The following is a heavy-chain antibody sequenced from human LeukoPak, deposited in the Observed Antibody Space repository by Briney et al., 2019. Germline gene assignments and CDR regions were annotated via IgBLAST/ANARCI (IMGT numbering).Heavy chain of an antibody. CDR3: AKDVGKWESLHFSDY. D-gene: IGHD1-26*01. V-gene: IGHV3-23*01. J-gene: IGHJ4*02. CDR1: GFTLSTNA. CDR2: ISGSGAST. Sequence: GGSLRLSCLTSGFTLSTNAMSWVRQAPGKGLEWISGISGSGASTYYADSVKGRFAISRDDSRNTLYLQMNSLRGDDTAVYYCAKDVGKWESLHFSDYWGQGTLVTVSS.